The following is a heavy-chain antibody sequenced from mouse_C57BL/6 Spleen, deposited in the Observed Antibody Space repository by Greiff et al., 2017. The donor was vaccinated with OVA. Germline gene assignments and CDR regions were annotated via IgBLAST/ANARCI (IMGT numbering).Heavy chain of an antibody. CDR2: INPSTGGT. Sequence: EVQLQQSGPELVKPGASVKISCKASGYSFTGYYMNWVKQSPEKSLEWIGEINPSTGGTTYNQKFKAKATLTVDKSSSTAYMQLKSLTSEDSAVYYCVFYYAMDYWGQGTSVTVSS. J-gene: IGHJ4*01. V-gene: IGHV1-42*01. CDR3: VFYYAMDY. CDR1: GYSFTGYY.